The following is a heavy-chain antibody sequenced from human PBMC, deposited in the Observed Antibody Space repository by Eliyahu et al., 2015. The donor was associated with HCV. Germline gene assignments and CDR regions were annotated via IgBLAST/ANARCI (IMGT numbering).Heavy chain of an antibody. D-gene: IGHD6-19*01. CDR2: IHYSGXP. V-gene: IGHV4-59*01. J-gene: IGHJ5*02. CDR3: ASGGGGIAVAGTGGWFDP. CDR1: XGSIXTYX. Sequence: QVQLQESGPGLVKPSETLSLTCTVSXGSIXTYXWSWXXQPPGKGLEWIGYIHYSGXPNYNPSLKSRVTISVDTSKNQFSLNLTSVTAADTAVYYCASGGGGIAVAGTGGWFDPWGQGTLVTVSS.